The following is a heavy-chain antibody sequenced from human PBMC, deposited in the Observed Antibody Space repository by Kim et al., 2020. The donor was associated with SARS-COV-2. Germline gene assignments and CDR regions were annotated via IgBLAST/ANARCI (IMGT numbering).Heavy chain of an antibody. Sequence: SETLSLTCTVSGGSISSSSYYWGWIRQPPGKGLEWIGSIYYSGSTYYNPSLKSRVTISVDTSKNQFSLKLSSVTAADTAVYYCASPSDIVVVVAASHDAFDIWGQGTMVTVSS. J-gene: IGHJ3*02. D-gene: IGHD2-15*01. V-gene: IGHV4-39*01. CDR3: ASPSDIVVVVAASHDAFDI. CDR2: IYYSGST. CDR1: GGSISSSSYY.